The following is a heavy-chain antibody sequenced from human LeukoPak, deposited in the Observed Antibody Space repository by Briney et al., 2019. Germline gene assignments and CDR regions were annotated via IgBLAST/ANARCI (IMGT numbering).Heavy chain of an antibody. J-gene: IGHJ4*02. V-gene: IGHV3-23*01. CDR3: AKDDGWVQYAN. CDR1: GFTFSSYA. Sequence: PGGSLRLSCAASGFTFSSYAMSWVRQAPGKGLEWVSSISGSGGATYYADAMKGRLTTSRDNSKNTLYLQMNSLRAEDTAVYYCAKDDGWVQYANWGQGTLVTVSS. D-gene: IGHD5-24*01. CDR2: ISGSGGAT.